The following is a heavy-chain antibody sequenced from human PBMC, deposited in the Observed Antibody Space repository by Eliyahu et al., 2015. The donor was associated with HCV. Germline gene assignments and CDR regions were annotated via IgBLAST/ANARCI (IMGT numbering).Heavy chain of an antibody. CDR2: TRNKANSYTT. CDR1: GFTFSDHY. Sequence: EVQLVESGGGLVQPGGSLRLSCAASGFTFSDHYMDWVRQAPGKGLEWVGRTRNKANSYTTEYAASVKGRFTISRDDSKNSLYLQMNSLKTEDTAVYYCAKGTGTSDYWGQGTLVTVSS. CDR3: AKGTGTSDY. D-gene: IGHD1-7*01. V-gene: IGHV3-72*01. J-gene: IGHJ4*02.